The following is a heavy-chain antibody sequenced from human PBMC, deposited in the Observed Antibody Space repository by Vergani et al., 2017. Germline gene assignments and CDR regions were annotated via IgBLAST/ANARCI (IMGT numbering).Heavy chain of an antibody. Sequence: EVQLVESGGGLVKRGGSLRLSCAASGFTFSSYSMNWVRQAPGKGLEWVSSISSSSSYIHYSDSLKGRFTISRDNAKNSLYLQMNSLRAEDTALYYCARERNAYYDFWSGYYTQYYFDYWGQGTLVTVSS. D-gene: IGHD3-3*01. CDR2: ISSSSSYI. J-gene: IGHJ4*02. V-gene: IGHV3-21*04. CDR1: GFTFSSYS. CDR3: ARERNAYYDFWSGYYTQYYFDY.